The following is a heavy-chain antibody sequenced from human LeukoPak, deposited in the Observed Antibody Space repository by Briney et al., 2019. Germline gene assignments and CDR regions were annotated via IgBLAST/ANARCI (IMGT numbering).Heavy chain of an antibody. CDR2: INHSGST. J-gene: IGHJ4*02. Sequence: SETLSLTCAVYGGSFSGYYWSWIRQPPGKGLEWIGGINHSGSTNYNPSLKSRVTISVDTSKNQFSLKLSSVTAADTAVYYCARVRREWELPLVFDYWGQGTLVTVSS. CDR1: GGSFSGYY. CDR3: ARVRREWELPLVFDY. V-gene: IGHV4-34*01. D-gene: IGHD1-26*01.